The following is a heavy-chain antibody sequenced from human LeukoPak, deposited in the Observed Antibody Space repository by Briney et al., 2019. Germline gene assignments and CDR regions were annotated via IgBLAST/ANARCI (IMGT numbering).Heavy chain of an antibody. CDR2: IYYRGST. Sequence: SETLSLTCTVSGDSMTSTSHFWDWIRQPPGKGLEWIGSIYYRGSTYYNPSLKSRVTISVDTSKNQFSLKLTSLTAADTAVYYCARGISDYSGAFDIWGQGTMVTVSS. CDR3: ARGISDYSGAFDI. V-gene: IGHV4-39*07. CDR1: GDSMTSTSHF. D-gene: IGHD3-3*02. J-gene: IGHJ3*02.